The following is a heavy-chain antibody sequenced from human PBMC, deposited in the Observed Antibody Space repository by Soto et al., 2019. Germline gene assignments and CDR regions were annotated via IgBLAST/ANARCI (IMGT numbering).Heavy chain of an antibody. CDR3: ARVRVGAAHWDYGMDV. J-gene: IGHJ6*02. CDR2: IYYSGST. D-gene: IGHD2-15*01. V-gene: IGHV4-30-4*01. Sequence: PSETLSLTCTVSGGSISSGDYYWSWIRQPPGKGLEWIGYIYYSGSTYYNPSLKSRVTISVDTSKNQFSLKLSSVTAADTAVYYCARVRVGAAHWDYGMDVWGQGTTVTVSS. CDR1: GGSISSGDYY.